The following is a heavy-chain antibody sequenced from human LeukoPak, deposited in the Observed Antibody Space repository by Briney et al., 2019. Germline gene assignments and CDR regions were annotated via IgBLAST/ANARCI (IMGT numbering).Heavy chain of an antibody. Sequence: GGSLRLSCAASGFTFSNAWMSWVRQAPGKGLEWVSGISWNSGSIGYADSVKGRFTISRDNAKNSLYLQMNSLRAEDMALYYCAKDLLIWGQGTMVTVSS. V-gene: IGHV3-9*03. CDR3: AKDLLI. CDR2: ISWNSGSI. J-gene: IGHJ3*02. CDR1: GFTFSNAW.